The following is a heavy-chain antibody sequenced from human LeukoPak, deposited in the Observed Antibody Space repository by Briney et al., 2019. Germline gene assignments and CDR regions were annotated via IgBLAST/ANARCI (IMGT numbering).Heavy chain of an antibody. D-gene: IGHD3-10*01. Sequence: GGSLRLSCAASGFTFSSYWMSRVRQAPGKRLDWVANIKQDGSEKYYVDSVKGRFTISRDNAKNSLYLQMNSLRAEDTAVYYCARITMVRGVIDYWGQGTLVTVSS. CDR2: IKQDGSEK. CDR1: GFTFSSYW. J-gene: IGHJ4*02. V-gene: IGHV3-7*01. CDR3: ARITMVRGVIDY.